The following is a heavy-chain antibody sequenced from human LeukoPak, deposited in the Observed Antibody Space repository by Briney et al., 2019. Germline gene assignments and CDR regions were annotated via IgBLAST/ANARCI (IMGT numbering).Heavy chain of an antibody. CDR3: ARVTRHFDSRNYYYYMDV. J-gene: IGHJ6*03. Sequence: SVKVSCKASGGTFSSYAISWVRQAPGQGLEWMGGIIPIFGTANYAQKFQGRVTITTDESTSTAYMELSSLRSEDTAVYYCARVTRHFDSRNYYYYMDVWGKGTTVTVSS. V-gene: IGHV1-69*05. CDR2: IIPIFGTA. CDR1: GGTFSSYA. D-gene: IGHD3-9*01.